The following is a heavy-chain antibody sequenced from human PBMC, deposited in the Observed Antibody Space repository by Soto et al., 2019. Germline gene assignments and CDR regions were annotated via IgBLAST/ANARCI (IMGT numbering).Heavy chain of an antibody. V-gene: IGHV4-31*03. CDR2: IYYSGST. CDR3: ARDNAPYSNGSQYYYYGMDV. J-gene: IGHJ6*02. D-gene: IGHD5-18*01. CDR1: GGSISSGGYY. Sequence: QVQLQESGPGLVKPSQTLSLTCTVSGGSISSGGYYWSWIRQHPGKGLEWIGYIYYSGSTYYNPFLKRRVTIAVATSKNQISLKLSSVTAADTAVYYCARDNAPYSNGSQYYYYGMDVWGQGTTVTVSS.